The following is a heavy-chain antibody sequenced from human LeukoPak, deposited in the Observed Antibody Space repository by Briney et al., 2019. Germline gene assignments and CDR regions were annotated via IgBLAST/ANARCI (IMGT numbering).Heavy chain of an antibody. CDR1: GGSISSYY. V-gene: IGHV4-4*07. CDR2: IYNSGSN. J-gene: IGHJ5*02. CDR3: ARELRGVDGSGGSRWFDP. D-gene: IGHD3-10*01. Sequence: SETLSLTCTVSGGSISSYYWSWIRQPAGKGLEWIGRIYNSGSNNYNPSLKSRVTMSVDTTKNQFSLKLSSVTAADTAVYYCARELRGVDGSGGSRWFDPWGQGTLVTVSS.